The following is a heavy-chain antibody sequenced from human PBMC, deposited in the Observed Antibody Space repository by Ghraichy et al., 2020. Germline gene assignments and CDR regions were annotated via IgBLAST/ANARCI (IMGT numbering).Heavy chain of an antibody. V-gene: IGHV4-59*11. CDR3: ARLYCSGGVCSYFDY. Sequence: SQTRSLTCTVSSGSISSHYWSWIRQPPARGLEWIGYIYYSGGTNYNPSLKSRVTISVDTSKNQFSLKLSSVTTADTAVYYCARLYCSGGVCSYFDYWGQGTLVTVSS. D-gene: IGHD2-8*02. CDR2: IYYSGGT. CDR1: SGSISSHY. J-gene: IGHJ4*02.